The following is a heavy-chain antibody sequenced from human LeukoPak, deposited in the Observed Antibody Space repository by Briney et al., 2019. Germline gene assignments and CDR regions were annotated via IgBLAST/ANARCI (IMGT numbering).Heavy chain of an antibody. CDR1: GYTFTSYY. Sequence: GASVKVSCKASGYTFTSYYMHWVRQAPGQGLEWMGRINPNSGGTNYAQKFQGRVTMTRDTSISTAYMELSRLRSDDTAVYYCARVFDEDTAQIRFDYWGQGTLVTVSS. D-gene: IGHD5-18*01. CDR2: INPNSGGT. J-gene: IGHJ4*02. CDR3: ARVFDEDTAQIRFDY. V-gene: IGHV1-2*06.